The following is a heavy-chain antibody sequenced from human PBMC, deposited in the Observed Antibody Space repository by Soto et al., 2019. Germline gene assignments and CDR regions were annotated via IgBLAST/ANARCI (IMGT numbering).Heavy chain of an antibody. J-gene: IGHJ4*02. CDR1: GFTLSSYS. V-gene: IGHV3-21*01. CDR3: ARIPGPYYYDSSGYKPDY. D-gene: IGHD3-22*01. Sequence: GGSLRLSCAASGFTLSSYSMNWVRQAPGKGLEWVSSISSSSSYIYYADSVKGRFTISRDNAKNSLYLQMNSLRAEDTAVYYCARIPGPYYYDSSGYKPDYWGQGTLVTVS. CDR2: ISSSSSYI.